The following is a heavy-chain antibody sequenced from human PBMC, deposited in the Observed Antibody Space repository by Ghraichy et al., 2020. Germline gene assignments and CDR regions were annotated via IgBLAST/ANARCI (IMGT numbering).Heavy chain of an antibody. Sequence: SRDNSKNTLYLQMNSLRAEDTAVYYCARMTTVTPSLDYWGQGTLVTVSS. V-gene: IGHV3-30*07. J-gene: IGHJ4*02. CDR3: ARMTTVTPSLDY. D-gene: IGHD4-17*01.